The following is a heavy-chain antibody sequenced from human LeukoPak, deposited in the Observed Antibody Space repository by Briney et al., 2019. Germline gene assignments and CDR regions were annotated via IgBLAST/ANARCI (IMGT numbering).Heavy chain of an antibody. CDR2: VSYDGSED. D-gene: IGHD3-10*01. Sequence: HPGGSLRLSCAPSGFIFSGHGMHWVRQAPGKGLEWLSGVSYDGSEDDYADSVKGRFTISRDNSKNTLYLQMNSLRAEDTAVYYCARDFNPAEVTYYYGSGSYYNVVSGMDVWGQGTLVTVSS. CDR3: ARDFNPAEVTYYYGSGSYYNVVSGMDV. J-gene: IGHJ4*02. V-gene: IGHV3-30*03. CDR1: GFIFSGHG.